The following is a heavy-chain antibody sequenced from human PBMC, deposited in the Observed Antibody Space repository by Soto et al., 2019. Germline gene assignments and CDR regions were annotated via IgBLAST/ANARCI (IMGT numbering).Heavy chain of an antibody. CDR2: ISGSGGST. V-gene: IGHV3-23*01. CDR3: AKDILYSSSWYDAFDI. J-gene: IGHJ3*02. D-gene: IGHD6-13*01. Sequence: GGSLRLSCAAPGFTFSSYAMSWVRQAPGKGLEWVSAISGSGGSTYYADSVKGRFTISRDNSKNTLYLQMNSLRAEDTAVYYCAKDILYSSSWYDAFDIWGQGTMVTVSS. CDR1: GFTFSSYA.